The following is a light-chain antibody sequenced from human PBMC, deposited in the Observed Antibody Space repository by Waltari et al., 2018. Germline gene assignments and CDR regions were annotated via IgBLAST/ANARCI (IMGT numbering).Light chain of an antibody. CDR2: RND. Sequence: QSVLTQPPSASATPGQGVIISCSGSSSNIGNNVVNWYQQLPGKAPKLLIYRNDQRPSGVPARFSGSKSGTSASLAINGLQSEDEADYYCQSYDTSLSVVFGGGTKLTVL. CDR3: QSYDTSLSVV. V-gene: IGLV1-44*01. CDR1: SSNIGNNV. J-gene: IGLJ3*02.